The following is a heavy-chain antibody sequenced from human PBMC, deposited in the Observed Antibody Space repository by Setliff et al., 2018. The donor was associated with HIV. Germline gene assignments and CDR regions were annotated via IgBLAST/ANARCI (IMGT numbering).Heavy chain of an antibody. Sequence: PGGSLRLSCEASGFALSSYEMNWVRQAPGKGLEWVAYISGSSKRDGESEKGRFTISRANAKNMQYLQMNRLSADDTAVYYCARDDSNGNTDAFDIWGQGTTVTVSS. CDR1: GFALSSYE. V-gene: IGHV3-48*03. J-gene: IGHJ3*02. CDR2: ISGSSK. CDR3: ARDDSNGNTDAFDI. D-gene: IGHD5-18*01.